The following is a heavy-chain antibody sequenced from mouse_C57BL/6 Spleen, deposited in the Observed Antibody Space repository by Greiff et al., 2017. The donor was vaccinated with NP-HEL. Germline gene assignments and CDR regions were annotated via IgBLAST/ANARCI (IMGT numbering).Heavy chain of an antibody. D-gene: IGHD2-3*01. CDR3: AREGLLLYAMDY. Sequence: EVKLVESGGGLVKPGGSLKLSCAASGFTFSDYGMHWVRQAPEKGLEWVAYISSGSSTIYYADTVKGRFTISRDNAKNTLFLQMTSLRSEDTAMYYCAREGLLLYAMDYWGQGTSVTVSS. CDR1: GFTFSDYG. CDR2: ISSGSSTI. V-gene: IGHV5-17*01. J-gene: IGHJ4*01.